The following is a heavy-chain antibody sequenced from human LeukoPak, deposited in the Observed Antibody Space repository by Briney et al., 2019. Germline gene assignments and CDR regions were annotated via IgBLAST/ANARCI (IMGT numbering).Heavy chain of an antibody. J-gene: IGHJ6*03. CDR2: MNPNSGNT. CDR3: ARGTNYNSGSHYYYMDV. D-gene: IGHD3-10*01. CDR1: GYTFTSYD. Sequence: ASVKVSCKASGYTFTSYDINWVRQATGQGLEWMGWMNPNSGNTGYAQKLQGRVTMTTDTSTSTAYMELRSLRSDDTAVYYCARGTNYNSGSHYYYMDVWGKGTTVTISS. V-gene: IGHV1-8*02.